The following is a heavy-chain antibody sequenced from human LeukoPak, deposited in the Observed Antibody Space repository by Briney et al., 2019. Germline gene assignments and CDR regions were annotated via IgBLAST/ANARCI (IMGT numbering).Heavy chain of an antibody. D-gene: IGHD3-10*01. CDR3: ARGHSYGSGSHGDH. CDR2: IYYSGST. J-gene: IGHJ4*02. Sequence: SETLSLTCTVSGGSINNYYWSWIRQRPGKGLEWIGYIYYSGSTNYNPSLKSRVTISVDTSKNQFSLKLNSVTAADTAVYYCARGHSYGSGSHGDHWGQGTLVTVSS. V-gene: IGHV4-59*01. CDR1: GGSINNYY.